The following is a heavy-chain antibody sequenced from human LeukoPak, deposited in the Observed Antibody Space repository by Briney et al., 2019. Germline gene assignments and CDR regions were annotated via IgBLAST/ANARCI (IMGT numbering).Heavy chain of an antibody. CDR1: GFTFSSYG. V-gene: IGHV3-33*06. CDR2: IWYDGSNK. Sequence: GGSLRLSCAASGFTFSSYGMHWVRQAPGKGLEWVAVIWYDGSNKYYADSVKGRFTISRDNSKNTLYLQMNSLRAENTAVYYCAKDHEEGAVDYWGQGALVTVSS. CDR3: AKDHEEGAVDY. D-gene: IGHD3-16*01. J-gene: IGHJ4*02.